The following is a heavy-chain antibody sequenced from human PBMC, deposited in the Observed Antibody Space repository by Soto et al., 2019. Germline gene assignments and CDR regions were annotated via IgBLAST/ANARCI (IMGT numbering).Heavy chain of an antibody. Sequence: QVHLEQSGAEVKKAGTSVKVSCKAFGGSFSTNEIDWVRQAPGQGLEWMGRIFPNVGTADYAQKFEGRLTIIADDSTATVFMDLIRLTAADTAVYFCARARYSSRWGTFDSWGQGTQVAVSS. V-gene: IGHV1-69*01. CDR2: IFPNVGTA. CDR3: ARARYSSRWGTFDS. J-gene: IGHJ4*02. CDR1: GGSFSTNE. D-gene: IGHD6-19*01.